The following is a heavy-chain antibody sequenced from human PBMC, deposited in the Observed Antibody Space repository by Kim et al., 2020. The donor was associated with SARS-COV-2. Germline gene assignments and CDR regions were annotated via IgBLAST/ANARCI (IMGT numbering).Heavy chain of an antibody. CDR3: ARGGTMVRPLDF. D-gene: IGHD3-10*01. CDR1: GYTFTNYV. J-gene: IGHJ4*02. CDR2: INAGNGDT. Sequence: ASVKVSCKASGYTFTNYVIHWVRQAPGQGLVWMGSINAGNGDTRFSQKFQGRVTITRDTSASTAYMELSSLTSEDTAVYFCARGGTMVRPLDFWGQGTLVTVS. V-gene: IGHV1-3*01.